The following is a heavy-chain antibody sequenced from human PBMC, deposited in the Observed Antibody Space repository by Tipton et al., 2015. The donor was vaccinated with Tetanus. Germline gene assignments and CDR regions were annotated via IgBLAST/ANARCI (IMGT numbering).Heavy chain of an antibody. D-gene: IGHD3-22*01. CDR1: GGSISSSSYH. CDR2: IYYSGST. Sequence: LRLSCTVSGGSISSSSYHWGWIRQPPGKGLEWIGSIYYSGSTYYNPSLKSRVTISVDTSKNQFSLKLSSVTAADTAVYYCARHRVGNYYDSSGYYRSDYFDYWGQGTLVTVSS. V-gene: IGHV4-39*01. CDR3: ARHRVGNYYDSSGYYRSDYFDY. J-gene: IGHJ4*02.